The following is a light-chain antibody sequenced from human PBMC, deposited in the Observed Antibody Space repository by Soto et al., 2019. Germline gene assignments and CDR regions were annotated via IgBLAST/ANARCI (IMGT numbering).Light chain of an antibody. Sequence: QSALTQPASVSWAPGQSITISCTGTSSDIGTYNSVSWYQQHAGKVPKLMIYDVTNRPSGVSDRVSGSKSGNTASLTISGLQAEDEADYYCTSYTTSSTLVFGGGTKLTVL. J-gene: IGLJ2*01. V-gene: IGLV2-14*01. CDR1: SSDIGTYNS. CDR3: TSYTTSSTLV. CDR2: DVT.